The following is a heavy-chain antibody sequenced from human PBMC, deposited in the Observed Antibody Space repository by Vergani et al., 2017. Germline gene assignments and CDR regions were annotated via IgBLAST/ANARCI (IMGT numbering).Heavy chain of an antibody. Sequence: EVQLVESGGGLVKPGGSLRLSCAASGFTFSSYSMNWVRQAPGKGLEWVSSISSSSSYIYYADSVKGRFTISRDNAKNSLYLQMNSLRAEDTAVYYCARDGYDSSGYYHNYYYYYGMDVWGQGTTVTVSS. V-gene: IGHV3-21*01. J-gene: IGHJ6*02. CDR1: GFTFSSYS. D-gene: IGHD3-22*01. CDR2: ISSSSSYI. CDR3: ARDGYDSSGYYHNYYYYYGMDV.